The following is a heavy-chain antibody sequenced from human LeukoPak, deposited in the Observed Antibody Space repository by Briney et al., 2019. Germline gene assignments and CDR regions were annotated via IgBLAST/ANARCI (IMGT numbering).Heavy chain of an antibody. D-gene: IGHD1-7*01. CDR1: GYSFISYD. Sequence: ASVKVSCEASGYSFISYDINWVLQAPGQGLEWMGWMNPNNGRTGYAQKFQGRVTMTRNSSITTVYMELNTLISEDTAVYYCARGSWITGSTSYYYHMDVWGKGTTVTVSS. CDR2: MNPNNGRT. V-gene: IGHV1-8*01. CDR3: ARGSWITGSTSYYYHMDV. J-gene: IGHJ6*03.